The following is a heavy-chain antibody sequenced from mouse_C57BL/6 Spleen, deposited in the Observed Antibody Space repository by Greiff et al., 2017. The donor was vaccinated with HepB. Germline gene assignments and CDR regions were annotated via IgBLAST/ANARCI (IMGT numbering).Heavy chain of an antibody. D-gene: IGHD1-1*01. CDR3: TREDYGSSQAFAY. J-gene: IGHJ3*01. Sequence: EVQLQQSGTVLARPGASVKMSCKTSGYTFTSYWMHWVKQRPGQGLEWIGAIYPGNSDTSYNQKFKGKAKLTAVTSASTAYMELSSLTNEDSAVYYCTREDYGSSQAFAYWGQGTLVTISA. V-gene: IGHV1-5*01. CDR1: GYTFTSYW. CDR2: IYPGNSDT.